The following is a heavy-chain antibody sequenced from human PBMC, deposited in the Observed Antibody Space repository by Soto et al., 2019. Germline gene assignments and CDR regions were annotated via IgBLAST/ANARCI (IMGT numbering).Heavy chain of an antibody. D-gene: IGHD1-26*01. CDR1: GFTLSDFG. J-gene: IGHJ4*02. Sequence: QVQLVESGGGVVHPGRSLRLSCAASGFTLSDFGIHWVRQAPGKGLEWLAVISSDGSNKFYADSVQGRFTLSRDSSENTLYLQMTRLRIDDTAVYYCAKDPSRGPIGMSLGSWGQGTLVTVSS. V-gene: IGHV3-30*18. CDR2: ISSDGSNK. CDR3: AKDPSRGPIGMSLGS.